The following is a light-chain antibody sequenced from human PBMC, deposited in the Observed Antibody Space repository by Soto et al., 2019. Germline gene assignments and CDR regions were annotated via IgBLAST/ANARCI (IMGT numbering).Light chain of an antibody. Sequence: EIVMTQSPATLSVSPGERATLSCRASQTASRNLAWYQQIPGQPPRLLMYDASTRATGVPARFSGRGSETEFPLTISSLQSEDFALYYWQQYNFWPLTFGGGTKVEIK. CDR3: QQYNFWPLT. V-gene: IGKV3-15*01. CDR2: DAS. J-gene: IGKJ4*01. CDR1: QTASRN.